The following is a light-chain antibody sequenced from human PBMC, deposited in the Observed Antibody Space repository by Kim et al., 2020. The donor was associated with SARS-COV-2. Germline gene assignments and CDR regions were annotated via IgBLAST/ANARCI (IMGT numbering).Light chain of an antibody. CDR3: QQYNSYPIT. CDR2: AAS. Sequence: DIQMTQSPSSLSASVGDRVTISCRASQDISNSLAWFQQKPGKAPKSLIYAASSLQSGVPSRITGSGSGTDFTLTISSLQPDDFATYYCQQYNSYPITFGQGTRLRLN. V-gene: IGKV1-16*01. CDR1: QDISNS. J-gene: IGKJ5*01.